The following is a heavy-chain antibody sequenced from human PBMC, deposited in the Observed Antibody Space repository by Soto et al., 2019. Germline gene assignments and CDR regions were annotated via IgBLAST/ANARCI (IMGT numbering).Heavy chain of an antibody. CDR2: ISPFNGHT. CDR1: GYTFSDFG. J-gene: IGHJ5*02. V-gene: IGHV1-18*01. Sequence: QVQLVQSETEVKDPGAAVKVSCKTSGYTFSDFGISWVRQAPGQGLEWMGWISPFNGHTHYAQTYQGRVTLTTDRSTASAFLDLRSLRSDDTAVYYGARDPPSPTAGLNYIDTWGRGTLVTVSS. CDR3: ARDPPSPTAGLNYIDT. D-gene: IGHD1-7*01.